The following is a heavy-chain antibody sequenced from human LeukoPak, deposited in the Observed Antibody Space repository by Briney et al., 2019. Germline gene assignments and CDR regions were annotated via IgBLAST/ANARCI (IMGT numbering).Heavy chain of an antibody. J-gene: IGHJ4*02. CDR2: ISGGGGGT. D-gene: IGHD6-19*01. Sequence: PGGSLRLSCAASEFTFSNYGMSWVRQAPGNGKGLDWVSGISGGGGGTYYADSVKGRFTISRDDSKNRLYLQMNSLRAEDTAVYYCAKGRYTSGRNFDHWGQGTLVTVSS. V-gene: IGHV3-23*01. CDR1: EFTFSNYG. CDR3: AKGRYTSGRNFDH.